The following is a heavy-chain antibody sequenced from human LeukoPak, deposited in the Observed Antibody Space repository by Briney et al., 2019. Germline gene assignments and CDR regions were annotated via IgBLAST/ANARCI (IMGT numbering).Heavy chain of an antibody. CDR2: IYYSGST. CDR1: GGSISSSSYY. D-gene: IGHD6-13*01. Sequence: SETLSLTCTVSGGSISSSSYYWGWIRQPPGKGLEWIGSIYYSGSTYYNPSLKSRVTISVDASKNQFSLKLSSVTAADTAVYYCARVSSSRWYGTCFDYWGQGTLVTVSS. CDR3: ARVSSSRWYGTCFDY. V-gene: IGHV4-39*07. J-gene: IGHJ4*02.